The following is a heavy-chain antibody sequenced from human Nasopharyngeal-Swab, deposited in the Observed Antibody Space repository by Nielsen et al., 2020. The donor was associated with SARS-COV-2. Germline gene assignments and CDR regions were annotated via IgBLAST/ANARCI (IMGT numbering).Heavy chain of an antibody. D-gene: IGHD2-2*01. Sequence: ASVKVSCRASGYTFTSYAMHWVRQAPGQRLEWMGWISAGNGNTKYSQKFQGRVTITRDTSASTAYMELSSLRSEDTAVYYCARGVVRSDASWNWFDPWGQGTLVTVSS. CDR1: GYTFTSYA. V-gene: IGHV1-3*01. CDR3: ARGVVRSDASWNWFDP. J-gene: IGHJ5*02. CDR2: ISAGNGNT.